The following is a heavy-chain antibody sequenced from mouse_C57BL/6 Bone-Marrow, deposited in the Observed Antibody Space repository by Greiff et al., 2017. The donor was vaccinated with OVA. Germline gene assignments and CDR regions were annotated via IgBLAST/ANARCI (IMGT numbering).Heavy chain of an antibody. CDR1: GFSLTSYG. CDR2: IWSGGST. V-gene: IGHV2-2*01. CDR3: ARNRGTTPWFAY. J-gene: IGHJ3*01. Sequence: QVQLQQSGPGLVQPSQSLSITCTVSGFSLTSYGVHWVRQPPGKGLEWLGVIWSGGSTDYNAALISRLSISKDNSKSQVFFKMNSLQADDTAIYYCARNRGTTPWFAYWGQGTLVTVSA. D-gene: IGHD1-1*01.